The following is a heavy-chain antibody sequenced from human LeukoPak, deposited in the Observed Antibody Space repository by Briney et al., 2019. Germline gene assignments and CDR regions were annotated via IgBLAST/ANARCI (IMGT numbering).Heavy chain of an antibody. CDR1: GYTFTSYW. CDR3: ARGGAHLDY. D-gene: IGHD3-16*01. V-gene: IGHV5-51*01. J-gene: IGHJ4*02. Sequence: GESLKISCKGSGYTFTSYWIAWVRPMPGKGLEWMGIIYPGDSDTRYSPSFQGQVTLSADKSITTAYLQWSSLKASDTAIYYCARGGAHLDYWGQGTLVTVSS. CDR2: IYPGDSDT.